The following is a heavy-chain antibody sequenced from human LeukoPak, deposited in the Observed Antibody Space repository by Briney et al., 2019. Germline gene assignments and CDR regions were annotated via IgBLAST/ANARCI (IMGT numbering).Heavy chain of an antibody. CDR3: AREEQQRAFDY. CDR2: IYLYGPT. D-gene: IGHD6-13*01. V-gene: IGHV4-4*02. Sequence: KSSETLSLTCSVSAGSISSSSWWSWVRQSPVKGLEWIGEIYLYGPTNYNPSLKSRVTISVDTSKNQFSLKLSSVTAADTAVYYCAREEQQRAFDYWGQGTLVTVSS. CDR1: AGSISSSSW. J-gene: IGHJ4*02.